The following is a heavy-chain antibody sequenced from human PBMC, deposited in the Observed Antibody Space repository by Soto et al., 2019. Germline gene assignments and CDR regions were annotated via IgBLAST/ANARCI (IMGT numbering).Heavy chain of an antibody. D-gene: IGHD2-2*01. CDR2: IYSGGST. J-gene: IGHJ4*02. CDR3: ARGHCSSTTCGGAIDY. V-gene: IGHV3-53*01. Sequence: EVQLVESGGGLIQPGGSLRLSCAASGFTVSNFYMSWVRQAPGKGLEWVSLIYSGGSTYYPDSLNGRFTISRDNSKNTVYLQRDSLRVEDTAVYYCARGHCSSTTCGGAIDYWGQGSLVTVSS. CDR1: GFTVSNFY.